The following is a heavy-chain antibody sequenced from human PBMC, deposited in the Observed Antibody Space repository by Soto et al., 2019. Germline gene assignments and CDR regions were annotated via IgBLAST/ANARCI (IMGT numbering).Heavy chain of an antibody. Sequence: QVLLVQSGAEVKNPGSSVKVSCKPSGTTFDSFTFNWVRQAPGHGLEWMGGFVPMFGSASIAQRFQGRVRITADASTGTGYMELSDLRSEDTAIYYCAREDDTTGHYSWFDPWGPGTLVTVSS. V-gene: IGHV1-69*01. CDR2: FVPMFGSA. CDR1: GTTFDSFT. J-gene: IGHJ5*02. D-gene: IGHD3-9*01. CDR3: AREDDTTGHYSWFDP.